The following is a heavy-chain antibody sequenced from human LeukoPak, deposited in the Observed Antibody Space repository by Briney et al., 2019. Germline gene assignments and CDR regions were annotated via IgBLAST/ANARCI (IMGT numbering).Heavy chain of an antibody. CDR2: ISGSGGST. Sequence: GGSLRLSCAASGFTFSSYAMSWVRQAPGKGLEWVSAISGSGGSTYYADSVKGRFTISRDNSKNTLYLQMNSLRAEDTAVYYCAKVDCSSTSCYVAEAGTVYFDYWGQGTLVTVSS. CDR3: AKVDCSSTSCYVAEAGTVYFDY. J-gene: IGHJ4*02. D-gene: IGHD2-2*01. CDR1: GFTFSSYA. V-gene: IGHV3-23*01.